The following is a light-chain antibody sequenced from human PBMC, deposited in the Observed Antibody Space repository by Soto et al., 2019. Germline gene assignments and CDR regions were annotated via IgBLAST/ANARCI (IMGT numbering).Light chain of an antibody. CDR3: QQYNSYAWT. CDR2: DAS. CDR1: QSISSW. V-gene: IGKV1-5*01. Sequence: DIQMTQSPSTLSAVGDRVTITCRASQSISSWLAWYQQKPGKAPKLLIYDASSLESGVPSRFGGSGSGTEFTLTISSLQPDDFATYYCQQYNSYAWTFGQGTKVEIK. J-gene: IGKJ1*01.